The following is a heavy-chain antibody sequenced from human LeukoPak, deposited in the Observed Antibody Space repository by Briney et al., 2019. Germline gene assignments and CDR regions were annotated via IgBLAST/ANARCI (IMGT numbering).Heavy chain of an antibody. V-gene: IGHV3-23*01. Sequence: PGGSLRPSCAASGFTFSSYAMSWVRQAPGKGLEWVSAISGSGGSTYYADSVKGRFTISRDNSKNTLYLQMNSLRAEDTAVYYCAKQGYDILTGYPVGRDYWGQGTLVTVSS. J-gene: IGHJ4*02. CDR2: ISGSGGST. CDR1: GFTFSSYA. D-gene: IGHD3-9*01. CDR3: AKQGYDILTGYPVGRDY.